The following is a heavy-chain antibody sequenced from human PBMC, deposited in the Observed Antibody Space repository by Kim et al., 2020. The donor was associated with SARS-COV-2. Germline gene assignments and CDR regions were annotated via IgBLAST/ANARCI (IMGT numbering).Heavy chain of an antibody. J-gene: IGHJ6*02. D-gene: IGHD3-22*01. V-gene: IGHV1-2*06. Sequence: ASVKVSCKASGYTFTGYYMHWVRQAPGQGLEWMGRINPNSGGTNYAQKFQGRVTMTRDTSISTAYMELSRLRSDDTAVYYCARGGSGYYPYYYYGMDVWGQGTTVTVSS. CDR1: GYTFTGYY. CDR2: INPNSGGT. CDR3: ARGGSGYYPYYYYGMDV.